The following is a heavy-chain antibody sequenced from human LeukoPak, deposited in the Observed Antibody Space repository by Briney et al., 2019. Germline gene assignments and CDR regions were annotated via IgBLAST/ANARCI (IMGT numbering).Heavy chain of an antibody. Sequence: ASVKVSCKASGGTFSSYAISWVRQAPGQGLEWMGGIIPIFGTANYAQKFQGRVTITADKSTSTAYMELSSLRSEDTAVYYCARENGDGDYRFDYWGQGTLVTVSS. V-gene: IGHV1-69*06. D-gene: IGHD4-17*01. CDR1: GGTFSSYA. CDR3: ARENGDGDYRFDY. CDR2: IIPIFGTA. J-gene: IGHJ4*02.